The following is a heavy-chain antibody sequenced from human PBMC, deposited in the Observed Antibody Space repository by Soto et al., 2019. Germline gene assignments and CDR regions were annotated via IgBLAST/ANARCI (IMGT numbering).Heavy chain of an antibody. D-gene: IGHD2-2*01. J-gene: IGHJ5*02. CDR2: IYHSGST. CDR1: GVSSSGGGYS. V-gene: IGHV4-30-2*01. Sequence: PSETLSLTCPVSGVSSSGGGYSWSWIRQPPGKGLEWIGYIYHSGSTYYNPSLKSRVTISVDRSKNQFSLKLSSVTAADTAVYYCARVPDRWGQGTLVTVSS. CDR3: ARVPDR.